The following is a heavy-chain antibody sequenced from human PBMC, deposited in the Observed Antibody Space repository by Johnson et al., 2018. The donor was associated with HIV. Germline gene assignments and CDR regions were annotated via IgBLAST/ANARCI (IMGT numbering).Heavy chain of an antibody. Sequence: EKLVESGGRVVRPGESLRLSCEASGFTFDNYGMSWVRQGPGKGLEWVSGSSWNGGRTSYADSVKGRFIISRDNAKNSLYLQMNRLRVEDTALYYCAKDRVEVGYGDYWASDMWGRGTMVIVSS. CDR2: SSWNGGRT. CDR1: GFTFDNYG. D-gene: IGHD4-17*01. CDR3: AKDRVEVGYGDYWASDM. J-gene: IGHJ3*02. V-gene: IGHV3-20*04.